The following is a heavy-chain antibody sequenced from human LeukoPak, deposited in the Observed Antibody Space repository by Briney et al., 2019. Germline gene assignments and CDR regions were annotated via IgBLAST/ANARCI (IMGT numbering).Heavy chain of an antibody. CDR3: ARGVPNEAARYFDL. D-gene: IGHD2-15*01. CDR2: INHSGST. CDR1: GGSFSGYY. Sequence: PSETLSLTCAVYGGSFSGYYWSWIRQPPGKGLEWIGEINHSGSTNYNPSLKSRVTISVDTSKNQFSLKLSSVTAADTAVYYCARGVPNEAARYFDLWGRGTLVTVSS. V-gene: IGHV4-34*01. J-gene: IGHJ2*01.